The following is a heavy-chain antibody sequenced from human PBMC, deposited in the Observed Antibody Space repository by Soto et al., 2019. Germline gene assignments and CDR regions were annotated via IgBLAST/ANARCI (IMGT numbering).Heavy chain of an antibody. CDR2: IIPIFGTA. Sequence: GASVKVSCKASGGTFSSYAISWVRQAPGQGLEWMGGIIPIFGTANYAQKFQGRVTITADESTSTAYMELSSLRSEDTAVYYCARDLRSKWGYSSSSVFDEWGQGTLVTVSS. J-gene: IGHJ4*02. D-gene: IGHD6-6*01. CDR3: ARDLRSKWGYSSSSVFDE. CDR1: GGTFSSYA. V-gene: IGHV1-69*13.